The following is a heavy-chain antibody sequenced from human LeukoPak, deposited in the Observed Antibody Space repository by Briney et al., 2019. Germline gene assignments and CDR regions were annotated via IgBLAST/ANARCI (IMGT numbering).Heavy chain of an antibody. CDR2: ISFSGSTI. V-gene: IGHV3-48*03. Sequence: PGGSLRLSCAASGFTFSSYEMNWVRQAPGKGLGWVSYISFSGSTIYYADSAKGRFTISRDNAKNSLYLQMNSLRAEDTAVYYCARDLPIRFDPWGQGTLVTVSS. J-gene: IGHJ5*02. CDR3: ARDLPIRFDP. CDR1: GFTFSSYE.